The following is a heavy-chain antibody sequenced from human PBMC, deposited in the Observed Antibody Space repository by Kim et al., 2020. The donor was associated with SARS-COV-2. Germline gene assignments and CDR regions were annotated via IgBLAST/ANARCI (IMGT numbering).Heavy chain of an antibody. D-gene: IGHD6-13*01. J-gene: IGHJ4*02. V-gene: IGHV4-39*01. CDR1: GGSISSSSYY. CDR2: IYYSGST. Sequence: SETLSLTCTVSGGSISSSSYYWGWIRQPPGKGLEWIGSIYYSGSTYYNPSLKSRVTISVDTSKNQFSLKLSSVTAADTAVYYCARHRFLKGSIAAAGTGEFDYWGQGTLVTVSS. CDR3: ARHRFLKGSIAAAGTGEFDY.